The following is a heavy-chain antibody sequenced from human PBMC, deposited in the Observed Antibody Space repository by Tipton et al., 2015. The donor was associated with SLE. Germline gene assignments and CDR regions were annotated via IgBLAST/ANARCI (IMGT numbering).Heavy chain of an antibody. CDR1: GGSISSGSYY. CDR3: ARAGVDEP. V-gene: IGHV4-61*09. CDR2: IYTSGST. J-gene: IGHJ5*02. D-gene: IGHD5-24*01. Sequence: TLSLTCTVSGGSISSGSYYWSWIRQPAGKGLEWIGHIYTSGSTNYNPSLKSRVTISVGTSKNQFSLKLSSVTAADTAVYYCARAGVDEPWGQGTLVTVSS.